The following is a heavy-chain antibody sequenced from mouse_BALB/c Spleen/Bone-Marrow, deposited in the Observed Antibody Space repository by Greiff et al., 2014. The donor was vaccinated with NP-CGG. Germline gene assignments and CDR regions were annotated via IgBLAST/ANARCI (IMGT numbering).Heavy chain of an antibody. CDR3: ASGDYGSSYRDFDV. CDR1: GYSLTDYY. V-gene: IGHV1-34*01. J-gene: IGHJ1*01. D-gene: IGHD1-1*01. CDR2: VNPNNGGT. Sequence: VQLQQSGPDLVKPGASVKMSCKASGYSLTDYYMHWVKQSHGKSLEWIGRVNPNNGGTSYNQKFKGKAILTVDKSSITANMELLSLTYEDHAVYYCASGDYGSSYRDFDVWGAGTSVTVSS.